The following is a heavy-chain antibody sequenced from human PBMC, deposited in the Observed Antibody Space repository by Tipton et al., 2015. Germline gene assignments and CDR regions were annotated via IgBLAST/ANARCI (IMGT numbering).Heavy chain of an antibody. CDR2: ISWNSGSI. CDR1: GFTFDDYA. J-gene: IGHJ3*02. V-gene: IGHV3-9*01. Sequence: RSLRLSCAASGFTFDDYAMHWVRQAPGKGLEWVSGISWNSGSIGYADSVKGRFIISRDNAKNTLYLEMNSLRVEDTAVYYCARGGVSGGFDMWGQGTMVTVSS. D-gene: IGHD2-8*02. CDR3: ARGGVSGGFDM.